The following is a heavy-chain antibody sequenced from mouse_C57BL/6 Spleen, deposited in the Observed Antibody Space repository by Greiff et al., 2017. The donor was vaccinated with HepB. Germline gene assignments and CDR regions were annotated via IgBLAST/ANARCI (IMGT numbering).Heavy chain of an antibody. CDR1: GYSFSSYW. D-gene: IGHD1-1*01. CDR2: IYPGDGDT. V-gene: IGHV1-80*01. J-gene: IGHJ2*01. Sequence: QVQLKESGAELVKPGASVKISCKASGYSFSSYWMNWVKQRPGKGLEWIGQIYPGDGDTNYNGKFKGKATLTADKSSSTAYMQLSSLTSEDSAVYFCARNYGSSYLYYFDYWGQGTTLTVSS. CDR3: ARNYGSSYLYYFDY.